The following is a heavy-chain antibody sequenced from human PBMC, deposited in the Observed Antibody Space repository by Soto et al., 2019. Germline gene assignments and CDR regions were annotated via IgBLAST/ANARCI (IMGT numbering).Heavy chain of an antibody. CDR1: GLTFSNYA. CDR2: VTGDGVTT. J-gene: IGHJ4*01. V-gene: IGHV3-23*01. CDR3: AKRLSYYFDS. D-gene: IGHD3-16*02. Sequence: EVQLLESGGALLQPGGSLRLSCAASGLTFSNYAMSWVRQAPGKGLEWVSTVTGDGVTTSYADSVKGRFTISRDNSKNTLYLQMSGLRADDTAVYYCAKRLSYYFDSWGNGTLVTVSS.